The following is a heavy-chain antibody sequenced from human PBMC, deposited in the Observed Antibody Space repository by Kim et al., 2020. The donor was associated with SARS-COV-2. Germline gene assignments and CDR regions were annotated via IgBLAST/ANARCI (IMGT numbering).Heavy chain of an antibody. D-gene: IGHD1-7*01. CDR2: IYYSGST. V-gene: IGHV4-59*01. J-gene: IGHJ6*03. CDR1: SISSYY. CDR3: ARGARNSPYYYYYYYMDV. Sequence: SISSYYWSWIRQPPGKGLEWIGYIYYSGSTNYNPSLKSRVTISVDTSKNQFSLKLSSVTAADTAVYYCARGARNSPYYYYYYYMDVWGKGTKVTV.